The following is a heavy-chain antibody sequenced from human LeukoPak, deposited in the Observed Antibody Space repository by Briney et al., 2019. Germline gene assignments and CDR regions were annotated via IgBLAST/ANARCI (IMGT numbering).Heavy chain of an antibody. D-gene: IGHD3-22*01. CDR3: ARTYYYDSSGYYYYYYYMDV. Sequence: PSETLSLTCTVSGGSISSSSYYWGWIRQPPGKGLEWIGSIYYSGSTHYNPSLKSRVTISVDTSKNQFSLKLSSVTAADTAVYYCARTYYYDSSGYYYYYYYMDVWGKGTTVTVSS. J-gene: IGHJ6*03. V-gene: IGHV4-39*01. CDR1: GGSISSSSYY. CDR2: IYYSGST.